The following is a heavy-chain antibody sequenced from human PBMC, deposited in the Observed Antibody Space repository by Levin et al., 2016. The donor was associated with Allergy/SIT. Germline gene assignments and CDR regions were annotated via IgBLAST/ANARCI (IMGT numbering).Heavy chain of an antibody. CDR3: ARGGIAAAGYYYYYGMDV. Sequence: VRQAPGKGLEWVAVISYDGSNKYYADSVKGRFTISRDNAKNSLYLQMNSLRAEDTAVYYCARGGIAAAGYYYYYGMDVWGQGTTVTVSS. V-gene: IGHV3-33*05. CDR2: ISYDGSNK. D-gene: IGHD6-13*01. J-gene: IGHJ6*02.